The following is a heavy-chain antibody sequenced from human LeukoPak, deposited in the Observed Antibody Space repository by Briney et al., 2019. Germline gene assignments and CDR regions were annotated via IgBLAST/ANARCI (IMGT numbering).Heavy chain of an antibody. J-gene: IGHJ5*02. Sequence: ASVKVSCKASGYTFTGYYMHWVRQAPGQGLEWMGWINPNSGGTNYAQKFQGRVTMTRDTSISTAYMELSRLRSDDTAVYYCARPTRRYYDILTGYYQGWNWFDPWGQGTLVTVSS. CDR2: INPNSGGT. CDR3: ARPTRRYYDILTGYYQGWNWFDP. D-gene: IGHD3-9*01. CDR1: GYTFTGYY. V-gene: IGHV1-2*02.